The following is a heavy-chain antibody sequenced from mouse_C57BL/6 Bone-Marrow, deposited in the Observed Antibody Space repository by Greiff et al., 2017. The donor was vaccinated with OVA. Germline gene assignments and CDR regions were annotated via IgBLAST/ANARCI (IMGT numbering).Heavy chain of an antibody. D-gene: IGHD2-1*01. CDR1: GYTFTSYW. CDR2: IHPNSGST. J-gene: IGHJ4*01. V-gene: IGHV1-64*01. Sequence: VQLQQPGAELVKPGASVKLSCKASGYTFTSYWMHWVKQRPGQGLEWIGMIHPNSGSTNYNEKFKSKATLTVDKSSSTAYMQLSSLTSEDSAVYHCARTRGNYEEGYYAMDYWGQGTSVTVSS. CDR3: ARTRGNYEEGYYAMDY.